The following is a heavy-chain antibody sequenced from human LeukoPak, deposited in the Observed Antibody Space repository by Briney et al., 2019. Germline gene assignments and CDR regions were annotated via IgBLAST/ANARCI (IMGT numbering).Heavy chain of an antibody. CDR3: ARVPLWLGIGKYWYFDL. CDR2: IYTSGST. Sequence: PSETLSLTCTVSGGSISSYYWSWIRQPAGKGLEWIGRIYTSGSTNYNPSLKSRVTISVDTSKNQFSLKLSSVTAADTAVYYCARVPLWLGIGKYWYFDLWGRGTLVAVSS. J-gene: IGHJ2*01. D-gene: IGHD6-19*01. V-gene: IGHV4-4*07. CDR1: GGSISSYY.